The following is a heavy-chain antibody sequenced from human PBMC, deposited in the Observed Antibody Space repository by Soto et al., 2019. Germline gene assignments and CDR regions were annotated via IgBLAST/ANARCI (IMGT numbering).Heavy chain of an antibody. J-gene: IGHJ4*02. V-gene: IGHV3-33*01. CDR1: GFTFSSYG. CDR3: ARVGAIAAAGGDY. Sequence: QVQLVESGGGVVQPGRSLRLSCAASGFTFSSYGMHWVRQAPGKGLEWVAVIWYDGSNKYYADSVKGRFTISRDNSKNTLYLQMNSLRAEDTAVYYCARVGAIAAAGGDYWGQGTLVTVSS. CDR2: IWYDGSNK. D-gene: IGHD6-13*01.